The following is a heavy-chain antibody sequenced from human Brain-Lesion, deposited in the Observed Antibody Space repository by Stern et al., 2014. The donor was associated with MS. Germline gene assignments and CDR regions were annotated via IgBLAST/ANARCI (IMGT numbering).Heavy chain of an antibody. J-gene: IGHJ6*02. D-gene: IGHD3-10*01. CDR1: GVSLSTTGMR. V-gene: IGHV2-70*04. CDR3: ARQRLYYYGSGTEGGMDV. Sequence: ESGPALVKPTQSLTLTCTLSGVSLSTTGMRVSWIRQPPGKALEWLARIDWADDKFYSTSLKTRLTISKDTSKNQVVLTMTNMDPVDTATYYCARQRLYYYGSGTEGGMDVWGQGTTVTVSS. CDR2: IDWADDK.